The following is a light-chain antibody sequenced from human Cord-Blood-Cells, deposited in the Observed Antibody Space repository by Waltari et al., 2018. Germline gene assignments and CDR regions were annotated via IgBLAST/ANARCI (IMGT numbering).Light chain of an antibody. J-gene: IGLJ3*02. CDR2: KDS. V-gene: IGLV3-25*03. CDR3: QSADSSGTWV. CDR1: ALPKQY. Sequence: SYELTQPPSVSVSPGQPARITCSGDALPKQYAYWYQQKPGQAPVLGIYKDSERPSGIPERFSGSSSGTTVTLTISGVQAEDEADYYCQSADSSGTWVFGGGTKLTVL.